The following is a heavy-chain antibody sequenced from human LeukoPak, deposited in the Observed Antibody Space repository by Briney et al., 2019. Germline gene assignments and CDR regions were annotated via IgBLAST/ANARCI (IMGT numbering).Heavy chain of an antibody. CDR1: GFTFSAYT. D-gene: IGHD3-22*01. CDR2: IGSRSSYM. V-gene: IGHV3-21*01. CDR3: ARDHSNYDSDY. J-gene: IGHJ4*02. Sequence: GGSLRLSCAASGFTFSAYTMNWLRQAPGKGLEWVSSIGSRSSYMFYADSVKGRFTISRDDAKNTLYLQMNSLRAEDTALYYCARDHSNYDSDYWGQGTLVTVSS.